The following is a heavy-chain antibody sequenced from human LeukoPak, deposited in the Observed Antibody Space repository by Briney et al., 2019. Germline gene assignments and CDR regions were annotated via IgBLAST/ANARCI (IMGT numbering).Heavy chain of an antibody. CDR3: ARVRVVTANYDAFDI. CDR1: GFTFSSYS. CDR2: ISSSSSYI. V-gene: IGHV3-21*01. J-gene: IGHJ3*02. Sequence: GGSLRLSCAASGFTFSSYSMNWVRQAPGKGLEWVSFISSSSSYIYYADSVKGRFTISRDNAKKSVYLQMNSLRAEDTAVYYCARVRVVTANYDAFDIWGQGIMVTVSS. D-gene: IGHD2-21*02.